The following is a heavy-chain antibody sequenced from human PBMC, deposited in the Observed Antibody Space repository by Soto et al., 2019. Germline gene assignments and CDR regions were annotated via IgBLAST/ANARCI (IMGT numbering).Heavy chain of an antibody. CDR1: GFTFSDYY. CDR3: ARLGSIAAAGTPDY. J-gene: IGHJ4*02. CDR2: ISGSGSTI. V-gene: IGHV3-11*01. D-gene: IGHD6-13*01. Sequence: PGGSLRLSCAASGFTFSDYYMSWFRQAPGKGLEWVSYISGSGSTIHDADSVKGRFTISRDNAKNSLDLQMNSPRAEDTAVYYCARLGSIAAAGTPDYWGQGTLVTVSS.